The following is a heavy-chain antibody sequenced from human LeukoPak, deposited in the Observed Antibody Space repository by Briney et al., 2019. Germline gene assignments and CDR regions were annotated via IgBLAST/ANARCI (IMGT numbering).Heavy chain of an antibody. J-gene: IGHJ4*02. V-gene: IGHV4-31*03. CDR1: GGSISSGGYY. Sequence: TLSLTCTVSGGSISSGGYYWSWIRQHPGKGLEWIGYICYSGSPYYNPSLKSRVAISVDTSKNQFSLKLSSVTAADTAVYYCATAGSSNWYYFDYWGQGTLVTVSS. CDR3: ATAGSSNWYYFDY. CDR2: ICYSGSP. D-gene: IGHD6-13*01.